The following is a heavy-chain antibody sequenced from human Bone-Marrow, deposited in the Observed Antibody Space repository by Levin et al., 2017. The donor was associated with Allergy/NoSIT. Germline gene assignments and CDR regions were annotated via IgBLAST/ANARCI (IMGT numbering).Heavy chain of an antibody. V-gene: IGHV1-3*01. D-gene: IGHD2-8*01. CDR3: ARPKSARQVGLNIVLAPTSVRGDYYYGLDV. J-gene: IGHJ6*02. CDR1: GYTFTNYA. Sequence: GESLKISCKAFGYTFTNYALNWVRLAPGRRPEWIGWINGDNGNTKYLQKFQGRGTITRDTSPSAAYMELSSLTFEDTAVYYWARPKSARQVGLNIVLAPTSVRGDYYYGLDVWGQGTTVTVSS. CDR2: INGDNGNT.